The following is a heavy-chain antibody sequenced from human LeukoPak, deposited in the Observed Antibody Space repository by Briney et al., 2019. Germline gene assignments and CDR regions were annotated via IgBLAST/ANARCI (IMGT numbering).Heavy chain of an antibody. J-gene: IGHJ3*02. CDR3: ARDQRDIAAAAHGAFDI. D-gene: IGHD6-13*01. CDR1: GYTFTGYY. Sequence: GASVKVSCKASGYTFTGYYMHWVRQAPGQGLEWMGWINPNSGGTNYAQKFQGWVTMTRDTSISTAYMELSRLRSDDTAVYYCARDQRDIAAAAHGAFDIWGQGTMVTVSS. CDR2: INPNSGGT. V-gene: IGHV1-2*04.